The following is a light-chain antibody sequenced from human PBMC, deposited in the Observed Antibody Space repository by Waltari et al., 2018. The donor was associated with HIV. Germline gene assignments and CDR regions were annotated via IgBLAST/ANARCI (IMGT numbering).Light chain of an antibody. J-gene: IGKJ4*01. V-gene: IGKV3-11*01. CDR3: QQRSNWPLT. CDR1: QSVSSY. CDR2: DAS. Sequence: DIVLTQSPATPSLSPGVRATLSCRASQSVSSYLAWYQQKPGQAPSLLIYDASNRATGIPARFSGSGSGTDFTLTISSLEPEDFAVYYCQQRSNWPLTFGGGTKVEIK.